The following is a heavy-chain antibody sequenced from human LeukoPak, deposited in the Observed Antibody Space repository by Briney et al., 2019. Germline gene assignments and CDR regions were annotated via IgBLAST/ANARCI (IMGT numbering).Heavy chain of an antibody. J-gene: IGHJ4*02. Sequence: SQTLSLTCTVSGGSISSGGYYWSWIRQPPGKGLEWIGYIYHSGSTYYNPSLKSRVTISVDRSKNQFSLKLSSVTAADTAVYYCARAPWDNWNGEYFDYWGQGTLVTVSS. CDR1: GGSISSGGYY. CDR2: IYHSGST. D-gene: IGHD1-1*01. CDR3: ARAPWDNWNGEYFDY. V-gene: IGHV4-30-2*01.